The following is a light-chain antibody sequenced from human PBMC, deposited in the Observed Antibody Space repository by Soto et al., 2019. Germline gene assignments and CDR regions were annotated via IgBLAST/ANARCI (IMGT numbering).Light chain of an antibody. J-gene: IGKJ4*01. Sequence: TQSPTSLIASVGDRVTITCQASQYVGNYLNWYQQKPGEPPRLLISGASNLEPGVPARFSGSGSGADFTFIISDLQPQDVATYFCQQYDNIILSFGGGTKVEI. CDR1: QYVGNY. CDR2: GAS. V-gene: IGKV1-33*01. CDR3: QQYDNIILS.